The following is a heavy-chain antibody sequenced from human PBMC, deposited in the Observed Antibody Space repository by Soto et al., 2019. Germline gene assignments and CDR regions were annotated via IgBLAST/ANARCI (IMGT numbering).Heavy chain of an antibody. J-gene: IGHJ4*02. Sequence: QVQLVQSGAEVKKPGSSVKVSCKASGGTFSSYTISWVRQAPGQGLEWMGRIIPILGIANYAQKFQGRVTMTAEKSTSTANMELSSLRSEDTAVYYCARSLLNYYDSSGYYGGFDYWGQGTLVTVSS. D-gene: IGHD3-22*01. CDR2: IIPILGIA. V-gene: IGHV1-69*02. CDR3: ARSLLNYYDSSGYYGGFDY. CDR1: GGTFSSYT.